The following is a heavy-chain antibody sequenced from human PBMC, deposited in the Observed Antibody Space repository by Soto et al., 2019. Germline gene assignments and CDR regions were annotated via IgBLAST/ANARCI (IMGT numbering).Heavy chain of an antibody. CDR3: ARQGPKPMDTLQFDY. CDR1: GGSISSYY. V-gene: IGHV4-59*08. J-gene: IGHJ4*02. D-gene: IGHD3-10*01. Sequence: SETLSLTCTVSGGSISSYYWSWIRQPPGKGLEWIGYIYYSGSTNYNPSLKSRVTISVDTSKNQFSLKLSSVTAADTAVYYCARQGPKPMDTLQFDYWGQGTLVTVSS. CDR2: IYYSGST.